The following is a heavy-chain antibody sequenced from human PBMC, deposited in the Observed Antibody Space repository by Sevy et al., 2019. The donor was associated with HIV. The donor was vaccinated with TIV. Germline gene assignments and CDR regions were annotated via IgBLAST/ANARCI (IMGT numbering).Heavy chain of an antibody. V-gene: IGHV4-34*01. CDR2: INHSGST. Sequence: SETLFLTCAVYGGTFSGHYWSWIRQPPGKGLEWIGQINHSGSTNYNPSLKSRVTISADTSKNQFSLKLSSVTGADTAVYYCVRGKLGATIEDKSFDYWGQGTLVTVSS. D-gene: IGHD1-26*01. CDR3: VRGKLGATIEDKSFDY. J-gene: IGHJ4*02. CDR1: GGTFSGHY.